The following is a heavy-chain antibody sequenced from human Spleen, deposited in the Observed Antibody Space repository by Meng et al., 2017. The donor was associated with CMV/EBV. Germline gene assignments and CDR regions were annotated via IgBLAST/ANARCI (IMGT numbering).Heavy chain of an antibody. D-gene: IGHD3-10*01. CDR1: GFTFSSYA. V-gene: IGHV3-66*02. Sequence: GGSLRLSCAASGFTFSSYAMSWVRQAPGKGLEWVSVIYIGGSTYYADSVKGRFTISRDNSKNTLYLQMNSLRPEDTAMYYCARDESGVHGNYFDYWGQGTLVTVSS. CDR2: IYIGGST. CDR3: ARDESGVHGNYFDY. J-gene: IGHJ4*02.